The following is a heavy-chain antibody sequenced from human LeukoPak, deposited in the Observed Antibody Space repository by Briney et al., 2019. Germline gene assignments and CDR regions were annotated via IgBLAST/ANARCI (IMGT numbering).Heavy chain of an antibody. V-gene: IGHV3-53*01. J-gene: IGHJ3*02. CDR1: GFTVSSNY. CDR3: ARKYDLFNASFAI. D-gene: IGHD3-16*01. CDR2: TYSDGNT. Sequence: GGSLRLSCAASGFTVSSNYISWVRQAPGKGLEWVSITYSDGNTNYTDSVKERFAISRDISKNTLSIQMNRLRGEDTALYFCARKYDLFNASFAISGQGTVVTASS.